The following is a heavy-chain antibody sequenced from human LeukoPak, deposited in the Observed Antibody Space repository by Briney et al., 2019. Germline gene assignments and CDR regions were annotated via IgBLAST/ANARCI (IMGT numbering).Heavy chain of an antibody. CDR2: IRSKANSYAT. CDR1: GFTFSGSA. D-gene: IGHD5-12*01. Sequence: GGSLRLSCAASGFTFSGSAMHWVRQASGKGLEWVGRIRSKANSYATAYAASVKGRFSISRDDSKNTAYLQMNSLKTEDTAVYYCTRGYSGYDYYFDYWGQGTLVTVSS. V-gene: IGHV3-73*01. J-gene: IGHJ4*02. CDR3: TRGYSGYDYYFDY.